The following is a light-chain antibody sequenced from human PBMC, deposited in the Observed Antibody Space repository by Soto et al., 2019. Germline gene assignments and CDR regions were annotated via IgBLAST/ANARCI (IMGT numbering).Light chain of an antibody. CDR2: KAS. CDR3: QHYNSYYRT. Sequence: DIQMTHSPSTLSASVGDRVTITCRASQSISSWLAWYQQKPGKAPKLLIYKASSLESGVPSRLSGSGSGTELTLTISSLQPDDFATYYCQHYNSYYRTLGQGTKVDIK. J-gene: IGKJ1*01. CDR1: QSISSW. V-gene: IGKV1-5*03.